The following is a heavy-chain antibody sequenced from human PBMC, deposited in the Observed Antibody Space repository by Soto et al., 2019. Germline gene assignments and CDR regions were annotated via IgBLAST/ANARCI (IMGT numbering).Heavy chain of an antibody. CDR2: IYYSGST. V-gene: IGHV4-31*03. CDR3: ARGGRRSPGMDV. Sequence: QVQLQESGPGLVKPSQTLSLTCTVSGGSISSGGYYWSWIRQHPGKGLEWIGYIYYSGSTYYNPSLKSRFTRSVDTSKNQCSLKLSSVTAADTAVYYCARGGRRSPGMDVWGQGTTVTVSS. J-gene: IGHJ6*02. CDR1: GGSISSGGYY.